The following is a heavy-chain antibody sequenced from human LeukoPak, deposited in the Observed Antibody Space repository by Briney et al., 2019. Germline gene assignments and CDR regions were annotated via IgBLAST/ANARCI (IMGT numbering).Heavy chain of an antibody. Sequence: ASVKVSCKASGYTFTGYYMHWVRQAPGQGLEWMGRINPNSGGTNYAQKFQGRVTMTRDTSISTAYMELSRLRSDDTAVYYCARDPRIDYYGSGSSTCGMDVWGQGTTVTVSS. CDR1: GYTFTGYY. J-gene: IGHJ6*02. CDR2: INPNSGGT. D-gene: IGHD3-10*01. CDR3: ARDPRIDYYGSGSSTCGMDV. V-gene: IGHV1-2*06.